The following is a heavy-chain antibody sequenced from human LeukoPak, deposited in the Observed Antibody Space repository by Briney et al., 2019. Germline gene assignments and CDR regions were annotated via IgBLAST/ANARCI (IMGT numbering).Heavy chain of an antibody. CDR2: IQYDGTNK. CDR3: TTDSRLWFGDDVDY. Sequence: PGGSLRLSCAASGFTFRGYGMYWVRQAPGKGLEWVALIQYDGTNKYYADSVKGRFTTSRDNSKNTLYLQMNSLKTEDTAVYYCTTDSRLWFGDDVDYWGQGTLVTVSS. J-gene: IGHJ4*02. D-gene: IGHD3-10*01. CDR1: GFTFRGYG. V-gene: IGHV3-30*02.